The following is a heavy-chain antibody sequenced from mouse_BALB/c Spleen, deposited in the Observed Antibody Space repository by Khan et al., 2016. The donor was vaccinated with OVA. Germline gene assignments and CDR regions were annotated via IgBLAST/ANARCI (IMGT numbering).Heavy chain of an antibody. V-gene: IGHV1-18*01. CDR1: GYTFTDYN. D-gene: IGHD1-1*01. J-gene: IGHJ3*01. CDR3: ARGVFGSPFAY. Sequence: VQLQQSGPELVKPGASVKIPCKASGYTFTDYNLDWVKQSPGKSLEWIGDITPNNGGTIYNQKFRGKATLTVDKSSSTAYMELRSLTSEDTAVYYCARGVFGSPFAYWGQGTLVTVSA. CDR2: ITPNNGGT.